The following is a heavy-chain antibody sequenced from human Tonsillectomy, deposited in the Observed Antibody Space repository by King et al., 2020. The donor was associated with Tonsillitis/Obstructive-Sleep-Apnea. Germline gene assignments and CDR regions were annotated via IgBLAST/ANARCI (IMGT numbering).Heavy chain of an antibody. V-gene: IGHV4-34*01. D-gene: IGHD3-10*01. J-gene: IGHJ6*03. CDR3: ARGHYYGSGSYYSYYYYYMDV. CDR1: GGSFSDYS. Sequence: HVQLQQWGAGLLKPSEPLSLTCAVYGGSFSDYSWTWIRQPPGKGLEWIGEINHSGSTNYNPSLKSRVTISIDTSKNQFSLKLSSVTAADTAVYYCARGHYYGSGSYYSYYYYYMDVWGKGTTVTVSS. CDR2: INHSGST.